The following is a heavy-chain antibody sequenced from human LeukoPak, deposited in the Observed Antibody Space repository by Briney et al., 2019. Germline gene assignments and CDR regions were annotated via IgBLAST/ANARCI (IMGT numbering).Heavy chain of an antibody. V-gene: IGHV1-2*02. D-gene: IGHD3-3*01. Sequence: ASVKVSCKASGYTFTGYYLHWVRQATGQGLEWMGWINPNSGGTNYAQKFQDRVTITRDTSISTPYMELSRLRSDDTGVYYWASGGSYYDFWSGGGDYWGQGTLVTVSS. CDR1: GYTFTGYY. CDR2: INPNSGGT. CDR3: ASGGSYYDFWSGGGDY. J-gene: IGHJ4*02.